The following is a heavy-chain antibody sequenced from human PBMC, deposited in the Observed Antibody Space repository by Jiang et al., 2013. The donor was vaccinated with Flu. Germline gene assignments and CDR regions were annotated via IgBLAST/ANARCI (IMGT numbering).Heavy chain of an antibody. CDR2: MNPNSGNT. CDR3: ARRIAAGGTVLGY. J-gene: IGHJ4*02. CDR1: GYTFTGYY. V-gene: IGHV1-8*02. Sequence: GYTFTGYYMHWVRQAPGQGLEWMGWMNPNSGNTAYAQKFQGRVTMTRNTSISTAYMELSSLRSEDTAVYYCARRIAAGGTVLGYWGQGTLVTVSS. D-gene: IGHD6-13*01.